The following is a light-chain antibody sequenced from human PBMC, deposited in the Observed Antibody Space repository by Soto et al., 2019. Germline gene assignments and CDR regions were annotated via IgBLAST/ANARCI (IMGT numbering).Light chain of an antibody. V-gene: IGKV2-40*01. CDR1: QSLLDSDDGNTY. CDR2: TLS. Sequence: DIVMTQTPLSLPVTPGEPASISCRSSQSLLDSDDGNTYLDWYLQKPGQSPQLLIYTLSYRASXVXYXXSGSGSGSDFPLKISRVEAEDVGVYYCLQRIEFPWAFGQGTKVEIK. J-gene: IGKJ1*01. CDR3: LQRIEFPWA.